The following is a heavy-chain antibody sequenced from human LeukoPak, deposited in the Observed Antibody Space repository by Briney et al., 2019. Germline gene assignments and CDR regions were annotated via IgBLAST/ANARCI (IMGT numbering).Heavy chain of an antibody. CDR3: ARASSGYAHYYYYMDV. V-gene: IGHV3-20*04. Sequence: GGSLRLSCAASGFTFDDYGMSWVRQAPGKGLEWVSGINWNGGSTGYADSVKGRFTISRDNAKNSLYLQMNSLRAEDTALYYCARASSGYAHYYYYMDVWGKGTTVTVSS. CDR1: GFTFDDYG. CDR2: INWNGGST. J-gene: IGHJ6*03. D-gene: IGHD5-12*01.